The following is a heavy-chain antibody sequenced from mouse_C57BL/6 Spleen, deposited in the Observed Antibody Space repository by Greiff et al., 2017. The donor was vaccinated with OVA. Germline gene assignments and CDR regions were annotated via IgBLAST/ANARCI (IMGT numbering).Heavy chain of an antibody. CDR1: GYTFTDYY. V-gene: IGHV1-76*01. J-gene: IGHJ3*01. CDR3: ARGGALYGYDRFAY. CDR2: IYPGSGNT. Sequence: QVQLQQSGAELVRPGASVKLSCKASGYTFTDYYINWVKQRPGQGLEWIARIYPGSGNTYYNEKFKGKATLTAEKSSSTAYMQLSSLTSEDSAVYFCARGGALYGYDRFAYWGQGTLVTVSA. D-gene: IGHD2-2*01.